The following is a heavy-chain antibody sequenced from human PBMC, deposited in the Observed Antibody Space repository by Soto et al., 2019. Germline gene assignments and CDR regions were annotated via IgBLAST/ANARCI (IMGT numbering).Heavy chain of an antibody. Sequence: PGGSLRLSCEASGFTFSNYGMNWVRQAPGKGLEWVSSVSRTGNYIYYADSVKGRFTISRDNAKNSLYLQMNDLRAEDTAVYYCASGVFGVVSPAVGGYWGQGTLVTVSS. D-gene: IGHD3-3*01. J-gene: IGHJ1*01. V-gene: IGHV3-21*01. CDR3: ASGVFGVVSPAVGGY. CDR1: GFTFSNYG. CDR2: VSRTGNYI.